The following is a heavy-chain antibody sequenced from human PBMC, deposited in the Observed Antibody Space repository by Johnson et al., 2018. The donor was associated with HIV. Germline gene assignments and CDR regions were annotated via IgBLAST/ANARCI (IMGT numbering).Heavy chain of an antibody. CDR1: GFTFDDHG. D-gene: IGHD6-19*01. Sequence: VQLVESGGGVVRPGGSLRLSCAASGFTFDDHGMSWVRQAPGKGLEGVANIKQDGSSTNYADSVQGRFTISRDNAKNTLYLQMNSLRAGYTAVYYCARSIAVAGSAFDIWGQGTMVTVSS. V-gene: IGHV3-7*01. CDR3: ARSIAVAGSAFDI. CDR2: IKQDGSST. J-gene: IGHJ3*02.